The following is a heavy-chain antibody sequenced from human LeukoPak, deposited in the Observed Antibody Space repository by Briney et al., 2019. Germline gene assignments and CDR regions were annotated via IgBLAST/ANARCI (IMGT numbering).Heavy chain of an antibody. CDR3: AKDDRWLQFCC. D-gene: IGHD5-24*01. Sequence: GGSLRLSCAASGFTFSNYAMSWVRQAPGKGRGWFSCISGSGDRTYSASSVRGRFTISSDNSRNTVYLQMNSLRAEDTAVYYCAKDDRWLQFCCWGQGTLVTVSS. CDR1: GFTFSNYA. V-gene: IGHV3-23*01. CDR2: ISGSGDRT. J-gene: IGHJ4*02.